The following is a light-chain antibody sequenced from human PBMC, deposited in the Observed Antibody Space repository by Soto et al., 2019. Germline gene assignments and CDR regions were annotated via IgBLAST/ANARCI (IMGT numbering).Light chain of an antibody. J-gene: IGLJ3*02. CDR1: SGHSSYI. V-gene: IGLV4-60*02. CDR3: ETWDSNTRV. Sequence: QSVLTQSSSASASLGSSVKLTCTLSSGHSSYIIAWHQQQPGKAPRYLMKLEGSGSYNKGSGVPDRFSGSSSGADRYLTISNLPFEDEADYYCETWDSNTRVFGGGTPLTVL. CDR2: LEGSGSY.